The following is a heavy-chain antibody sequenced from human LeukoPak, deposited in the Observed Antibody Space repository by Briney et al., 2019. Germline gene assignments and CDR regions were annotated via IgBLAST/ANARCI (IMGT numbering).Heavy chain of an antibody. V-gene: IGHV4-31*03. CDR1: GASISSGGHY. J-gene: IGHJ3*02. Sequence: RASETLSLTCTVSGASISSGGHYWSWIRQHPGKGLEWIGYIYYSGRTYYNPSLKSRVTISVDTSENQISLRLSSVTAADTAVYYCARRAALNEFDIWGQGTMVIVSS. CDR3: ARRAALNEFDI. CDR2: IYYSGRT.